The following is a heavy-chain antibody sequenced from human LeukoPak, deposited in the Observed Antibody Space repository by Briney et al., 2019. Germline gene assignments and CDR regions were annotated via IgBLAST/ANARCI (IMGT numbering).Heavy chain of an antibody. CDR3: ARGGPYYDSSRANDLNY. V-gene: IGHV1-2*04. CDR1: GYTFTGYY. Sequence: ASVKVSCKASGYTFTGYYIHWVLQAPGQGLEWMGWINPSSGGTHYVQKFQGWVTMTRDTSISTAYMELSRLTSDDTAVYYCARGGPYYDSSRANDLNYWGQGALVTVSS. J-gene: IGHJ4*02. D-gene: IGHD3-22*01. CDR2: INPSSGGT.